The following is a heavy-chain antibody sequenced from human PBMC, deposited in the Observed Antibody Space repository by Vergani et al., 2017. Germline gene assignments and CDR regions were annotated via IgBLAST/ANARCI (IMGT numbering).Heavy chain of an antibody. CDR3: ARHTMGAAFGAPRIPSINEPFDM. J-gene: IGHJ3*02. CDR1: GYTFTSYY. D-gene: IGHD1-26*01. CDR2: INPSGGST. V-gene: IGHV1-46*01. Sequence: QVQLVQSGAEVKKPGASVKVSCKASGYTFTSYYMHWVRQAPGQGLEWMGIINPSGGSTSYAQKFQGRVTLTTGNFTSTLYMNLSSLRSEDTAVYYCARHTMGAAFGAPRIPSINEPFDMWGQGTMVTVSS.